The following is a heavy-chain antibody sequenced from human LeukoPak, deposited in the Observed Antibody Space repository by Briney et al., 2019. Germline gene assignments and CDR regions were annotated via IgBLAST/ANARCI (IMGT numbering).Heavy chain of an antibody. J-gene: IGHJ6*03. Sequence: ASVKVSCKASGYTFTGYYMHWVRQAPGQGLEWMGWINPNSGGTNYAQKFQGRVTMTRDTSISTAYMELSRLRSDDTAVYYCARDRYSSSWNLYYYYYMDVWGKGTTVTISS. CDR1: GYTFTGYY. CDR2: INPNSGGT. CDR3: ARDRYSSSWNLYYYYYMDV. D-gene: IGHD6-13*01. V-gene: IGHV1-2*02.